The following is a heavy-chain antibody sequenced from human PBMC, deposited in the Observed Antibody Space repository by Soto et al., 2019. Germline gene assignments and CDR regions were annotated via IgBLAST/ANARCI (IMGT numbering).Heavy chain of an antibody. CDR3: ARKTGTSNYYYYGMDV. D-gene: IGHD1-7*01. V-gene: IGHV4-39*01. J-gene: IGHJ6*02. CDR2: IHYSGIT. Sequence: SETLSLPCTVSGGSISSSTYYWGWIRQPPGKGLECIGSIHYSGITYYNPSLKSRVTISVDTSKNQFSLELSSVTAADTAVYYCARKTGTSNYYYYGMDVWGQGITVTVSS. CDR1: GGSISSSTYY.